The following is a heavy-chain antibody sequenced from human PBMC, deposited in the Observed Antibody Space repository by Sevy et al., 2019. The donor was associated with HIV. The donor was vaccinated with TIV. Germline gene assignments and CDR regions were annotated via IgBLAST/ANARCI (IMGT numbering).Heavy chain of an antibody. CDR2: IFQSGAT. J-gene: IGHJ3*01. CDR1: GGSISSGGYS. V-gene: IGHV4-30-2*01. CDR3: AGEGVGDTGNGYGALVV. Sequence: SETLSLTCAVSGGSISSGGYSWNWIRQPPGKGLEWIGYIFQSGATYYIPSLQSRVSISVDMSKNQFSLNLRSVTVAERAVYYCAGEGVGDTGNGYGALVVGGQETTVTVSS. D-gene: IGHD4-17*01.